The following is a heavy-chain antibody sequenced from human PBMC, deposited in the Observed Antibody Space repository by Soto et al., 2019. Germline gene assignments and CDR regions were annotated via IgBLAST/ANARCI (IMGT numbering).Heavy chain of an antibody. Sequence: LRLSCVDSGFTFCTQAMCWLDQAPGKGMEWVSTLSGSGGNIYYAESVKGQLTISRDDSKNTLYLHMNSLRVEDTAVYYCAKDPPWTVGPLAMDVWGQGTTVTVSS. CDR3: AKDPPWTVGPLAMDV. CDR1: GFTFCTQA. V-gene: IGHV3-23*01. D-gene: IGHD3-16*01. J-gene: IGHJ6*02. CDR2: LSGSGGNI.